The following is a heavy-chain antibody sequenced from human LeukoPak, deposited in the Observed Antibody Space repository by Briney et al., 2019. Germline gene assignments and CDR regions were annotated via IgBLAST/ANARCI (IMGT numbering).Heavy chain of an antibody. CDR1: GFTFDDYA. CDR2: ISWNSGSI. D-gene: IGHD6-19*01. Sequence: GGSLRLSCAASGFTFDDYAMHWVRQAPGKGLEWVSGISWNSGSIGYADSVKGRFTISRDNAKNSLYLQMNSLRAEDTALYYCAKDSGGSGSVDYWGQGTLVTVSS. CDR3: AKDSGGSGSVDY. V-gene: IGHV3-9*01. J-gene: IGHJ4*02.